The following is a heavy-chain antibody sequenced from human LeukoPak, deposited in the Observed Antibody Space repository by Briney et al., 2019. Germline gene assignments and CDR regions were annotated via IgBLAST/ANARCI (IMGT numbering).Heavy chain of an antibody. CDR2: INPNSGGT. CDR3: ARDQYLYSRGWYYYGMDV. CDR1: GYTFTGYY. D-gene: IGHD6-19*01. Sequence: ASVKVSCKASGYTFTGYYMHWVRQAPGHGLEWMGGINPNSGGTNYAQKFQGRVTMTRDTSISTAYMELSRLTSDDTAVYYCARDQYLYSRGWYYYGMDVWGQGTTVTVSS. V-gene: IGHV1-2*02. J-gene: IGHJ6*02.